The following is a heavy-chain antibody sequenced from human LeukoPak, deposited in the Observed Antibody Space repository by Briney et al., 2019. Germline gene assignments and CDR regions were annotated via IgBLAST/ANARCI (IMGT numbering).Heavy chain of an antibody. CDR2: ISSSSSSI. J-gene: IGHJ4*02. CDR1: GFTFSSHS. V-gene: IGHV3-48*04. D-gene: IGHD3-22*01. CDR3: ARDLPLNYHYSSDYYPLFDY. Sequence: GSLRLSCAASGFTFSSHSMNWVRQAPGKGLEWVSHISSSSSSIYYADSVKGRFTISRDNAKNSLYLHMNSLRAEDTAVYYCARDLPLNYHYSSDYYPLFDYWGQGTLVTVSS.